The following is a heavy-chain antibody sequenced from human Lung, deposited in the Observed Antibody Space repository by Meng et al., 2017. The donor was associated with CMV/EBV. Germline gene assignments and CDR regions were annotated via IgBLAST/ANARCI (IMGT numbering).Heavy chain of an antibody. Sequence: SXTXSLXCTVSGGSISSYYWSWIRQPPGKGLEDIGYIYYSGSTSYNPSLKSRVTISVDTSKNQFSLKLSSVPAADTAVYYCARHGSGSYFYGMDVWGQGTTVTVSS. CDR2: IYYSGST. D-gene: IGHD3-10*01. J-gene: IGHJ6*02. CDR3: ARHGSGSYFYGMDV. V-gene: IGHV4-59*01. CDR1: GGSISSYY.